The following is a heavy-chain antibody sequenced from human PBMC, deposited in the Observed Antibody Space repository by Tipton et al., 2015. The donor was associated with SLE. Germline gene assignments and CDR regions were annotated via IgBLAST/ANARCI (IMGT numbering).Heavy chain of an antibody. CDR1: GGSISSRGYY. Sequence: TLSLTCTVSGGSISSRGYYWNWIRQPAGKEPEWIGRTFAGGGADYNPSLNSRVTISVDTSKNQFSLRLSSVTAADTAVYYCARELDTFDIWGQGTMVTVSS. J-gene: IGHJ3*02. CDR3: ARELDTFDI. V-gene: IGHV4-61*02. CDR2: TFAGGGA.